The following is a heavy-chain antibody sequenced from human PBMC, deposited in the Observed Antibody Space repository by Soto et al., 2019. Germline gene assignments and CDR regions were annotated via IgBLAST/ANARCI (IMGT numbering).Heavy chain of an antibody. J-gene: IGHJ6*02. D-gene: IGHD2-2*02. CDR2: IIPIFGTA. CDR1: GGTFSSYA. V-gene: IGHV1-69*13. CDR3: ARDHAQNIVVVPGAI. Sequence: VASVKVSCKASGGTFSSYAISWVRQAPGQGLEWMGAIIPIFGTANYAQKFQGRVTITADESTSTAYMELSSLRSEDTAMYYCARDHAQNIVVVPGAIWGQGTTVTVSS.